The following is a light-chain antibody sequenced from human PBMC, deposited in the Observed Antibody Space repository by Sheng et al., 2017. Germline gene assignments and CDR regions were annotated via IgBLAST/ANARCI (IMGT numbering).Light chain of an antibody. CDR2: DAS. V-gene: IGKV3-11*01. J-gene: IGKJ4*01. CDR1: ESVSSGN. CDR3: QQRSNWPKLT. Sequence: ERVLTQSPATLSLSPGERATLSCRASESVSSGNLAWYQQKPGQAPRLLIYDASKRATGIPARFSGSGSGTDFTLTISSLEPEDFAVYYCQQRSNWPKLTFGGGTKVEMK.